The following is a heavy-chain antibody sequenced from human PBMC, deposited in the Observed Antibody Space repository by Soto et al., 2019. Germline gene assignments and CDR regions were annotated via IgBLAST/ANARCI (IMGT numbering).Heavy chain of an antibody. CDR1: GYPFTSYG. Sequence: ATVKVSCKPSGYPFTSYGNSRARQAPGQGREWMGWIRDYNGNTNYAQKLQDRDTMTTDTSTSTAYTALVSPRSDDTPLYYVARDRESSGYKEGGYWGQGTLGTIAS. CDR2: IRDYNGNT. D-gene: IGHD3-22*01. J-gene: IGHJ4*02. V-gene: IGHV1-18*04. CDR3: ARDRESSGYKEGGY.